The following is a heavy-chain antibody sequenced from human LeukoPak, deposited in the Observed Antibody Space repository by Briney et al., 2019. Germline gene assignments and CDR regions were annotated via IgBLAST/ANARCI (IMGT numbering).Heavy chain of an antibody. CDR3: ARHENDPDFDNWFDP. Sequence: NPSETLSLTCTVSGGSISSYCWIWVRQPAGKGLEWVGRICSSGSTIYYPSLKSRVTMSLDMSNNQFSLKLSSVTAADTAVYYCARHENDPDFDNWFDPWGQGTLVTVSS. CDR2: ICSSGST. V-gene: IGHV4-4*07. J-gene: IGHJ5*02. CDR1: GGSISSYC. D-gene: IGHD1-1*01.